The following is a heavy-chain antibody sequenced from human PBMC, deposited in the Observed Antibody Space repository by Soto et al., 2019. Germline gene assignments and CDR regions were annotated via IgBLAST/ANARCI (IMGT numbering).Heavy chain of an antibody. CDR3: ARQRTTVVTQAYFDH. CDR2: IYYSGRT. Sequence: SETLSLTCIVSGESISSSSYYWGWIRHPPGKGFEWIGSIYYSGRTYYNPSFKSRVTISIDTSKNQFSLKLSSVTATDTAVYYCARQRTTVVTQAYFDHWGQGALVTVSS. J-gene: IGHJ4*02. CDR1: GESISSSSYY. D-gene: IGHD2-21*02. V-gene: IGHV4-39*01.